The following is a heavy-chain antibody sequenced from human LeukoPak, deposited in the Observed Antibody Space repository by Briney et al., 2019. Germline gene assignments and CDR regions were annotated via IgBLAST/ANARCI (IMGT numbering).Heavy chain of an antibody. Sequence: VGSLRLSCAASGFTFSNAWMSWVRQAPGKGLEWVGRIKSKTDGGTTDYAAPVKGRFTISRDDSKNTLYLQMNSLKTEDTAVYYCLSGSGYYYYYYGMDVWGQGTTVTVSS. CDR1: GFTFSNAW. CDR3: LSGSGYYYYYYGMDV. D-gene: IGHD3-22*01. CDR2: IKSKTDGGTT. V-gene: IGHV3-15*01. J-gene: IGHJ6*02.